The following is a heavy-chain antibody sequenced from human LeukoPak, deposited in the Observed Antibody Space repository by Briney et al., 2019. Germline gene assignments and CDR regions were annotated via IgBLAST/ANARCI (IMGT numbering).Heavy chain of an antibody. Sequence: ASVKVSCKASGYTFTSYGISWVRQAPGQGLEWMGWISAYNGNTNYAQKLQGRVTMTTDKSTSTAYMELRSLRSDDTAVYYCARVLEYYYDSSGYPDYWGQGTLVTVSS. CDR2: ISAYNGNT. CDR1: GYTFTSYG. J-gene: IGHJ4*02. CDR3: ARVLEYYYDSSGYPDY. V-gene: IGHV1-18*01. D-gene: IGHD3-22*01.